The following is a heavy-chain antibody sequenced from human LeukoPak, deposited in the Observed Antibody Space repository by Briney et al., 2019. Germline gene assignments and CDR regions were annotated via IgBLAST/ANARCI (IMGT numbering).Heavy chain of an antibody. J-gene: IGHJ6*02. CDR3: ARGGGSTVVTWGEDYYYGMDV. V-gene: IGHV3-9*01. CDR2: ISWNSGSI. D-gene: IGHD4-23*01. CDR1: GFTFDDYA. Sequence: GGSLRLSCAASGFTFDDYAMHWVRHAPGKGLEWVSGISWNSGSIGYADSVKGRFTISRDNAKNSLYLQMNSLRAEDTAVYYWARGGGSTVVTWGEDYYYGMDVWGQGTTVTVSS.